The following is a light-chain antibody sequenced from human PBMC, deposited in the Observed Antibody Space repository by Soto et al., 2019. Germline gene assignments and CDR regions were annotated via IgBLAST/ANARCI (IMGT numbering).Light chain of an antibody. Sequence: EIVMTQSPATLSVSPGERATLSCRASQSISAYLAWYQQKPGQAPRLLIYGASTRATGVPARFSGSGSGTEFTLTISSLQSEDFAVYYCQQYNNWPRTFGRGTKLEIK. CDR1: QSISAY. CDR2: GAS. CDR3: QQYNNWPRT. V-gene: IGKV3-15*01. J-gene: IGKJ2*01.